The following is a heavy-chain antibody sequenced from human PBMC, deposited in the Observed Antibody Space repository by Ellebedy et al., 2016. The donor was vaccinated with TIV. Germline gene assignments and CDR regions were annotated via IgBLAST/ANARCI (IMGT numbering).Heavy chain of an antibody. CDR3: AKPPRIYYYYGMDV. V-gene: IGHV3-23*01. CDR2: ISGSGDST. Sequence: GESLKISCAASGFTFSNSGMSWVRQAPGKGLEWVSAISGSGDSTHYADSGKGRFTISRDNAKNMLFLQMNSLRAEDTAVYYCAKPPRIYYYYGMDVWGRGTTVSVSS. J-gene: IGHJ6*02. CDR1: GFTFSNSG.